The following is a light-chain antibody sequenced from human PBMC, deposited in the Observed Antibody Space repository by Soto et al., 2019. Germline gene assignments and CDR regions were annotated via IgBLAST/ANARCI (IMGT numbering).Light chain of an antibody. CDR1: SSDVGGYNY. CDR2: AVT. J-gene: IGLJ1*01. CDR3: SSYTSSSTL. Sequence: QSVLTQPASVSGSPGQSITISCTGTSSDVGGYNYVSWYQQHPGKAPKLMIYAVTDRPSGVSSRFSGSKSGNTASLTISGLQAEDEADYYCSSYTSSSTLFATGTKVTVL. V-gene: IGLV2-14*01.